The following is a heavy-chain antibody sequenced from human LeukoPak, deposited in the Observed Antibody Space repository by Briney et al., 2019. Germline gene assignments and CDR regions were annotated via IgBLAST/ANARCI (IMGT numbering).Heavy chain of an antibody. V-gene: IGHV4-59*01. J-gene: IGHJ3*02. CDR3: ARDLSSGYYAFDI. CDR1: GGSISSYY. Sequence: ASETLSLTCTVSGGSISSYYWSWIRQPPGKGLEWIGYIYYSGSTNYNPSLKSRVTISVDTSKNQFSLKLSSVTAAGTAVYYCARDLSSGYYAFDIWGQGTMVTVSS. CDR2: IYYSGST. D-gene: IGHD3-22*01.